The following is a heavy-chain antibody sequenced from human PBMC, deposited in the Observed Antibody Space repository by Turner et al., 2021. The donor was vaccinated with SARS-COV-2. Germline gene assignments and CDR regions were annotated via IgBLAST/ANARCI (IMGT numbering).Heavy chain of an antibody. CDR1: GWSFSGQY. CDR2: KKNSGST. Sequence: QVQLQQRGAGLLKPSETLSLPCALYGWSFSGQYWSWIRQPPGKGLEWLGEKKNSGSTNYNPALKSRVTISVDTSKNQFSLKLSSVTAADTAVYYCARGPRVVAPNTWFDPWGQGTLVTVSS. V-gene: IGHV4-34*01. CDR3: ARGPRVVAPNTWFDP. D-gene: IGHD2-15*01. J-gene: IGHJ5*02.